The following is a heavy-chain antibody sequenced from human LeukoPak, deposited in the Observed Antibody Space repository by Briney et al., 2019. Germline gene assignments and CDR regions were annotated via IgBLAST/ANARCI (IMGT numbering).Heavy chain of an antibody. D-gene: IGHD6-19*01. Sequence: ASVKVSCKASGGTFSSYAISWVRQAPGQGLEWMGWINPNSGVTHYPQKFQGRVTMTRDTSIRTAYMEVSSLRSDDTAVYYCARGQQWLEAFDYWGLGTLVTVSS. CDR3: ARGQQWLEAFDY. CDR2: INPNSGVT. V-gene: IGHV1-2*02. J-gene: IGHJ4*02. CDR1: GGTFSSYA.